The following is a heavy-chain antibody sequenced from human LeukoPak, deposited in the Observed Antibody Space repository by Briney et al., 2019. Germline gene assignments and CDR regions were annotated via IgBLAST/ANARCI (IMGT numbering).Heavy chain of an antibody. J-gene: IGHJ4*02. D-gene: IGHD6-19*01. CDR2: IYYSGST. V-gene: IGHV4-30-4*01. CDR3: ASQIIAVAGTIDY. CDR1: GGSISSGDYY. Sequence: SQTLSLTCTVSGGSISSGDYYWSWIRQPPGKGLEWIGYIYYSGSTYYNPSLKSRVTISVDTSKNQFSLKLSSVTAADTAVYYCASQIIAVAGTIDYWGQGTLVTVSS.